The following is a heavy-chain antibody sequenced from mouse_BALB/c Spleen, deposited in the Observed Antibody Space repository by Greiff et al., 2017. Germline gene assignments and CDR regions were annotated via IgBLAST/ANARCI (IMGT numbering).Heavy chain of an antibody. D-gene: IGHD1-2*01. CDR1: GFTFSDYY. V-gene: IGHV5-4*02. CDR2: ISDGGSYT. Sequence: EVQGVESGGGLVKPGGSLKLSCAASGFTFSDYYMYWVRQTPEKRLEWVATISDGGSYTYYPDSVKGRFTISRDNAKNNLYLQMSSLKSEDTAMYYCAREGRLRRAMDYGGQGTSVTGAS. J-gene: IGHJ4*01. CDR3: AREGRLRRAMDY.